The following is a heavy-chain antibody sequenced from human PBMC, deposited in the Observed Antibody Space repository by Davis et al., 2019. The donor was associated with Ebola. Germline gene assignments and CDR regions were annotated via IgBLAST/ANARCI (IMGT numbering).Heavy chain of an antibody. CDR1: VGTFSRYA. V-gene: IGHV1-69*13. Sequence: SVPVSCQASVGTFSRYAISWVRQAPGQGLEWMGGIIPIFGTSNYAQKLQGRVTITADESTSTADMELSSLRSEDTGVYYCASFGFDWPSGGGRPYYYYGMDVWGQGTTVTVSS. D-gene: IGHD3-9*01. CDR2: IIPIFGTS. J-gene: IGHJ6*02. CDR3: ASFGFDWPSGGGRPYYYYGMDV.